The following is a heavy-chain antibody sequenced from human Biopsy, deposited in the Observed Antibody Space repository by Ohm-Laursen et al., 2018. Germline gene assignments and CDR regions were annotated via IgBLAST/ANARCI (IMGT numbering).Heavy chain of an antibody. CDR2: ISNRGST. J-gene: IGHJ3*01. Sequence: GTLSLTYTVSGGSISSDYWSWIRQSPGKGLEWIGYISNRGSTNYNPSLRGRVTISVDTSKNQFSLKLSSLTAADTAVFFCARLYRLDDYWNDDPPDAFDVWGQGTVVTVSS. D-gene: IGHD3-3*01. CDR3: ARLYRLDDYWNDDPPDAFDV. CDR1: GGSISSDY. V-gene: IGHV4-59*01.